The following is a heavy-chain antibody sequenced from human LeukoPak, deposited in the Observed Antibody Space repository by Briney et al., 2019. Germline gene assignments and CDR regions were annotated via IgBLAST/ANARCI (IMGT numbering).Heavy chain of an antibody. CDR2: IYYSGST. Sequence: SETLSLTCIVSRGSISSYYWGWIRQPPGKGLEWIGSIYYSGSTYYNPSLKSRVTISVDTSKNQFSLKLSSVTAADTAVYYCARHPKAAAGTFPDYWGQGTLVTVSS. CDR1: RGSISSYY. V-gene: IGHV4-39*01. CDR3: ARHPKAAAGTFPDY. D-gene: IGHD6-13*01. J-gene: IGHJ4*02.